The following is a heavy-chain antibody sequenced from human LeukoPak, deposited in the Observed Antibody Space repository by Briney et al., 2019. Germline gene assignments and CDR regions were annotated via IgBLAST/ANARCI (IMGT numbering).Heavy chain of an antibody. CDR2: IRHDGSNK. D-gene: IGHD6-13*01. J-gene: IGHJ4*02. V-gene: IGHV3-30*02. CDR1: GFTFSNYG. Sequence: GGSLRLSCAASGFTFSNYGMHWVRQAPGKGLEWVAFIRHDGSNKYYADSVKGRFTISRDNAKNSLYLQMNSLRAEDTAVYYCARDLIAEDHYWGQGTLVTVSS. CDR3: ARDLIAEDHY.